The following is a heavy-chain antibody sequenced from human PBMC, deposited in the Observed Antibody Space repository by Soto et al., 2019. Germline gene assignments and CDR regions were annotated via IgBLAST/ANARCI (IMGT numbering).Heavy chain of an antibody. D-gene: IGHD1-26*01. CDR1: GGSISSSSYY. Sequence: SETLSLTCTVSGGSISSSSYYWGWIRQPPGKGLEWIGSIYYSGSTYYNPSLKSRVTISVDTSKNQFSLKLSSVTAADTAVYYCARQQAAPLWVLDSWGHATLLTVTS. J-gene: IGHJ5*01. V-gene: IGHV4-39*01. CDR2: IYYSGST. CDR3: ARQQAAPLWVLDS.